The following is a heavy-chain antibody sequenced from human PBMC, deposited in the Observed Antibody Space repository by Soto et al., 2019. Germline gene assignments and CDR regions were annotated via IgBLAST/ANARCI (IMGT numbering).Heavy chain of an antibody. J-gene: IGHJ4*02. D-gene: IGHD2-21*02. CDR1: GYTFTSNG. CDR3: ARDLAYCGGDCYPIDY. V-gene: IGHV1-18*01. Sequence: QVQLVQSGAEVKKPGASVKVSCKASGYTFTSNGISWVRQAPGQGLEWMGWISAYNGNTNYAQKLQGRVTMTTDTSTSTAYMELRSLRSDDTTVYYCARDLAYCGGDCYPIDYWGQGTLVTVSS. CDR2: ISAYNGNT.